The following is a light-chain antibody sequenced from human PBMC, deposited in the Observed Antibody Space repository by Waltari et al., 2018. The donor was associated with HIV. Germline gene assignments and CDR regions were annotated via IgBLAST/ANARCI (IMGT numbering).Light chain of an antibody. CDR3: QSYDSSLRGSMV. CDR1: SSNIGAGYD. Sequence: QSVLTQPPSVSGAPGQRVTISCPGSSSNIGAGYDVHWYQQLPGTSPKLSIYVHINRPSGLPDRCSGSKSGTASSLAITGFQAEDEADYYCQSYDSSLRGSMVFGGGTKLTVL. V-gene: IGLV1-40*01. CDR2: VHI. J-gene: IGLJ2*01.